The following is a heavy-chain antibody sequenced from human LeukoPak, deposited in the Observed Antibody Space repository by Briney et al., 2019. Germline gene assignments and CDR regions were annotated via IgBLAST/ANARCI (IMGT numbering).Heavy chain of an antibody. CDR3: ARVGGH. Sequence: GGSLRLSCEASGVTFSNYWMSWVRQAPGKGLEWVANIKHDGSEDHYVDSVRGRFTISRDNAKNTLYLQMNSLRVEDTAVYYCARVGGHWGQGTLVTVSS. V-gene: IGHV3-7*03. CDR1: GVTFSNYW. D-gene: IGHD3-10*01. CDR2: IKHDGSED. J-gene: IGHJ4*02.